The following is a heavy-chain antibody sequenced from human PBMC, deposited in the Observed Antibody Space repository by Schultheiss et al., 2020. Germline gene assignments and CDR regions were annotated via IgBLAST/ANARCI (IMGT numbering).Heavy chain of an antibody. V-gene: IGHV4-59*12. Sequence: SETLSLTCTVSGGSISYYYWSWIRQPPGKGLEWIGYIYYSGSSNYSPSLKSRVTISVDTSKNQFSLKLSSVTAADTAVYYCAREGYSGSYYYGMDVWGQGTTVTVSS. CDR3: AREGYSGSYYYGMDV. J-gene: IGHJ6*02. CDR1: GGSISYYY. D-gene: IGHD1-26*01. CDR2: IYYSGSS.